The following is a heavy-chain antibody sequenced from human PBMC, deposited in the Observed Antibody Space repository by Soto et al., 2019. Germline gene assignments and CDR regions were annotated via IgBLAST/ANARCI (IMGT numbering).Heavy chain of an antibody. Sequence: GGSLRLSCAASGFTFISYALHWVRQAPGKGLEWVTVISYDGSSKYYTDSVKGRFTISRDNSKNTLYLQMNSLRSEDTAVYYCAKGSYRPHDYWGQGTLVTVSS. CDR1: GFTFISYA. V-gene: IGHV3-30-3*01. J-gene: IGHJ4*02. D-gene: IGHD1-26*01. CDR2: ISYDGSSK. CDR3: AKGSYRPHDY.